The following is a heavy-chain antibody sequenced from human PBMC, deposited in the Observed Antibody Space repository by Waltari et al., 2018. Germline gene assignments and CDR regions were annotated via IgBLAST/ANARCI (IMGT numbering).Heavy chain of an antibody. CDR1: GGSISSGSYY. J-gene: IGHJ4*02. D-gene: IGHD1-26*01. Sequence: SQTLSLTCTVSGGSISSGSYYWSWIRQPAGKGLEWIGRIYTSGSTNYNPSLKSRVTISVDTSKNQFSLKLRSVTAADTAVYYCARQGATYKRGFDYWGQGTLVTVSS. V-gene: IGHV4-61*02. CDR2: IYTSGST. CDR3: ARQGATYKRGFDY.